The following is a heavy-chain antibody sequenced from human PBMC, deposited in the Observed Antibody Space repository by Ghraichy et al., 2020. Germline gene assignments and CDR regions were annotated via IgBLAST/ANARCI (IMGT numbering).Heavy chain of an antibody. CDR3: ARVRWLSAFDI. Sequence: GGSLRLSCAASGFTFSSYWMHWVRQAPGKGLVWVSRINSDGSSTSYADSVKDRFTISRDNAKNTLYLQMNSLRAEDTAVYYCARVRWLSAFDIWGQGTMVTVSS. CDR2: INSDGSST. J-gene: IGHJ3*02. V-gene: IGHV3-74*01. D-gene: IGHD5-24*01. CDR1: GFTFSSYW.